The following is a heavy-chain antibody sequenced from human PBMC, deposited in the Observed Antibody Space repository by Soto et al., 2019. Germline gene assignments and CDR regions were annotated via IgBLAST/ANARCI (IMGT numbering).Heavy chain of an antibody. Sequence: QLQLQESGPGLVKPSETLSLTCAVSGGSISETTYYWGWIRQPPGRGLEWIGNIYYSGSTSYNPSLKSRVTISVDTSKNHFSLRLSSVTAADTAVYYCASYYYVSGSYRSFDYWGQGSLVTVSS. CDR1: GGSISETTYY. D-gene: IGHD3-10*01. V-gene: IGHV4-39*02. CDR3: ASYYYVSGSYRSFDY. CDR2: IYYSGST. J-gene: IGHJ4*02.